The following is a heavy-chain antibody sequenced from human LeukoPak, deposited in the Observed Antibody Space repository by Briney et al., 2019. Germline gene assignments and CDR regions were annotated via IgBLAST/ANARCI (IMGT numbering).Heavy chain of an antibody. CDR1: GGSISSSSYY. CDR3: ARHSWYSSGWYYFDY. CDR2: IYYSGST. Sequence: SETLSLTCTVSGGSISSSSYYWGWIRQPPGKGLEWIGSIYYSGSTYYNPSLKSRVTISVDTSKNQFSLKLSSVTAADTAVYYCARHSWYSSGWYYFDYWGQGTLVTVSS. D-gene: IGHD6-19*01. V-gene: IGHV4-39*01. J-gene: IGHJ4*02.